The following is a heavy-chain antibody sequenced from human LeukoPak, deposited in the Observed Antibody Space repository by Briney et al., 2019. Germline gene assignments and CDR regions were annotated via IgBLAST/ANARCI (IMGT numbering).Heavy chain of an antibody. CDR3: ARGYPDDY. D-gene: IGHD2-2*01. J-gene: IGHJ4*02. Sequence: SETLSLTCAVYGGSFSGYYWSWIRQPPGKGLEWIGEINHSGSTNYNPSLKSRVTISVDTSKNQFSLKLSSVTAADTAVYYCARGYPDDYWGQGTLVPVSS. CDR1: GGSFSGYY. V-gene: IGHV4-34*01. CDR2: INHSGST.